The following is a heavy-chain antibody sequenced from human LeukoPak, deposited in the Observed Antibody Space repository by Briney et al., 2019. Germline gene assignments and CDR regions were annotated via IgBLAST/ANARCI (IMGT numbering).Heavy chain of an antibody. D-gene: IGHD6-13*01. J-gene: IGHJ6*03. CDR3: ARGLFTYSSSWYGMISSKRYYYYYYMDV. CDR2: MNPNSGNT. Sequence: ASVKVSCKASGYTFTSYDINWVRQATGQGLEWMGWMNPNSGNTGYAQKFQGRVTMTRNTSISTAYMELSSLRSEDTAVYYCARGLFTYSSSWYGMISSKRYYYYYYMDVWGKGTTVTISS. CDR1: GYTFTSYD. V-gene: IGHV1-8*01.